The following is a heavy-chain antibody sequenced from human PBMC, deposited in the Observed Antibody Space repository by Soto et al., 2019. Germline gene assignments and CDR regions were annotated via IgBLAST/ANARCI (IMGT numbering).Heavy chain of an antibody. Sequence: QITLKESGPTLVKPTQTLTLTCTFSGFSLSTSGVGVGWIRQPPGKALEWLALIYWDDDKRYSPSLKSRLTISXDTSKKQVVLTMTNMDPVDTATYYCAHSLYDYVWGTNWFDPWGQGTLVTVSS. J-gene: IGHJ5*02. CDR3: AHSLYDYVWGTNWFDP. CDR1: GFSLSTSGVG. CDR2: IYWDDDK. V-gene: IGHV2-5*02. D-gene: IGHD3-16*01.